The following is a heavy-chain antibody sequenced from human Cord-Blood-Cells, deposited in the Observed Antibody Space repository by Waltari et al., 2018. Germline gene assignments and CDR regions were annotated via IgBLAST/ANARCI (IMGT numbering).Heavy chain of an antibody. CDR2: SYHSGST. CDR3: ARDGGATYYDFWSGYYDAFDI. J-gene: IGHJ3*02. D-gene: IGHD3-3*01. V-gene: IGHV4-38-2*02. Sequence: QVQLQESGPGLVKPSETLSLTCAVSGYSISSGYYWGWIRQPPGTGLEWIGSSYHSGSTCSNPPLSSRVTMSVDTSKNQFSLKLSSVTAADTAVYYCARDGGATYYDFWSGYYDAFDIWGQGTMVTVSS. CDR1: GYSISSGYY.